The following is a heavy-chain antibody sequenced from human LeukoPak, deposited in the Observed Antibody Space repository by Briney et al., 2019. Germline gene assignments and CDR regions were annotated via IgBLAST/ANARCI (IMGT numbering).Heavy chain of an antibody. CDR3: ARDDGGSCHP. CDR1: GFTFSSYW. D-gene: IGHD2-15*01. Sequence: GGSLRLSCAASGFTFSSYWMHWVRQAPGKELVWVSRINRDGSSTIYADSVKGRFSISRDNTKNILYLQMNSLRAEDTAIYYCARDDGGSCHPWGQGTLVTVSS. CDR2: INRDGSST. J-gene: IGHJ5*02. V-gene: IGHV3-74*01.